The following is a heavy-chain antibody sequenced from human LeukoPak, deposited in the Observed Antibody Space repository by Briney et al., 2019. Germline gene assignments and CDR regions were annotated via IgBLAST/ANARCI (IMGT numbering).Heavy chain of an antibody. Sequence: GGSLRLSCAASGFTFSSYEMNWVRQAPGKGLEWVSVIYSGGSTYYADSVKGRFTISRDNSKNTLYLQMNSLRAEDTAVYYCARSIAVAGGVFDYWGQGTLVTVSS. J-gene: IGHJ4*02. CDR1: GFTFSSYE. V-gene: IGHV3-53*01. CDR2: IYSGGST. CDR3: ARSIAVAGGVFDY. D-gene: IGHD6-19*01.